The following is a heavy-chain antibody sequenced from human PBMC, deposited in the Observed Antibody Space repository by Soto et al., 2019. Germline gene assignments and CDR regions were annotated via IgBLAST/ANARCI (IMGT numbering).Heavy chain of an antibody. CDR2: INHSGST. D-gene: IGHD3-16*02. J-gene: IGHJ6*02. Sequence: PSETLSLTCTVSVVSINSRSYYCGWIRQPPGKGLEWIGEINHSGSTNYNPSLKSRVTISVDTSKNQFSLKLSSVTAADTAVYYCARVIWARISNGMDVWGQRTMVTGSS. V-gene: IGHV4-39*07. CDR1: VVSINSRSYY. CDR3: ARVIWARISNGMDV.